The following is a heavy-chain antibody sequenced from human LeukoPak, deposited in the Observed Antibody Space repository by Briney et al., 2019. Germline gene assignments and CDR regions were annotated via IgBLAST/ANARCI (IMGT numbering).Heavy chain of an antibody. V-gene: IGHV4-39*07. CDR1: GGSISSSSYY. CDR3: ARGRRQLRVLEWLPQDLYYFDY. D-gene: IGHD3-3*01. CDR2: INHSGST. Sequence: SETLSLTCTVSGGSISSSSYYWSWIRQPPGKGLEWIGEINHSGSTNYNPSLKSRVTISVDTSKNQFSLKLSSVTAADTAVYYCARGRRQLRVLEWLPQDLYYFDYWGQGTLVAVSS. J-gene: IGHJ4*02.